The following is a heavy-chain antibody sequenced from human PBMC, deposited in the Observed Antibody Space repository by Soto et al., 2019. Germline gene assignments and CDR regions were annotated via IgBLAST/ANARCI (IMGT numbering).Heavy chain of an antibody. CDR1: GFSFSSFA. Sequence: GGSLRLSCEASGFSFSSFAMNWVRQAPGKGLEWVSAIGDSGASTYYADSVKGRFTISRDNSRNTLYLQLNSLRAEDTAVYYCARGVTTVTTGYYYYYLAVWGKGTTVTVSS. V-gene: IGHV3-23*01. CDR3: ARGVTTVTTGYYYYYLAV. CDR2: IGDSGAST. D-gene: IGHD4-17*01. J-gene: IGHJ6*03.